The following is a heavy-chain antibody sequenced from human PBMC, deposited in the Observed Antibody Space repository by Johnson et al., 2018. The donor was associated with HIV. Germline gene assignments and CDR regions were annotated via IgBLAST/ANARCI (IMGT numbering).Heavy chain of an antibody. CDR1: GFTFSSYP. V-gene: IGHV3-30*04. J-gene: IGHJ3*02. CDR3: ARGGGCGGDCYWGYESFDI. D-gene: IGHD2-21*01. Sequence: QVQLVESGGGVVQPGTSLRLSCAASGFTFSSYPMHWVRQAPGKGLEWVAVISHDGSNEYHGDSVKGRFTISRDNAKNTLYLEMNSLRAWDTAVYYCARGGGCGGDCYWGYESFDIWGQGTMVTVSS. CDR2: ISHDGSNE.